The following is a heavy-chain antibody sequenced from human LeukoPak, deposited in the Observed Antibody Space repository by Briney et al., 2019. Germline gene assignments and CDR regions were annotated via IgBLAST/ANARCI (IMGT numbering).Heavy chain of an antibody. CDR1: GFPFDDFA. D-gene: IGHD6-13*01. CDR2: FIDDGYVT. CDR3: AKGLGTRSNWLDP. Sequence: PGGSLRFSCATSGFPFDDFAMHWVPQAPGKGLEGVSLFIDDGYVTYYADSVKGRFTISRDNSKNSLYLQMNSLRAEDTAFYYCAKGLGTRSNWLDPWGQGTLVTVSS. J-gene: IGHJ5*02. V-gene: IGHV3-43D*04.